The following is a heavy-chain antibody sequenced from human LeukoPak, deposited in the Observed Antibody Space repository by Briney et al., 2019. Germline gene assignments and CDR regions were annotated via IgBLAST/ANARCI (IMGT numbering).Heavy chain of an antibody. V-gene: IGHV1-2*02. D-gene: IGHD6-13*01. Sequence: ASVKVSCKASGYRFTSYYLHWVRQAPGQGLEWMGWINPNSGGTNYAQKFQGRVTMTRDTSISTAYMELSRLRSDDTAVYYCAREPPRIAAAANYYYYGMDLWGQGTTVTVSS. CDR3: AREPPRIAAAANYYYYGMDL. CDR1: GYRFTSYY. CDR2: INPNSGGT. J-gene: IGHJ6*02.